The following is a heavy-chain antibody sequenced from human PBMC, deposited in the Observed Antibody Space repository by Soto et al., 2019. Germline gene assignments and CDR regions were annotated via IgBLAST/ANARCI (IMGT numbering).Heavy chain of an antibody. D-gene: IGHD3-10*01. J-gene: IGHJ4*02. CDR3: TRVSPYNYGSGGWFDY. Sequence: PGGSLRLSCAASGFTVSSNYMSWVRQAPGKGLEWVSVIYSGGSPYYADSVKGRFTISRDSPKNTLYLQMNSLRAEDTAVYYCTRVSPYNYGSGGWFDYWGQGTLVTVSS. CDR2: IYSGGSP. CDR1: GFTVSSNY. V-gene: IGHV3-53*01.